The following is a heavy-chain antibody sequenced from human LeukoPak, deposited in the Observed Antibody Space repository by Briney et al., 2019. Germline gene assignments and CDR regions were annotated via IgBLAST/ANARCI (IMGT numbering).Heavy chain of an antibody. CDR3: ARAIGRGPGGHFDY. D-gene: IGHD3-10*01. Sequence: PGGSLRLFCPASGFTFSSYTMSWVRQAPGKGLEWVSTITSGGTTFYADSVKGRFTISRHDATNSLFLQMDSLRAEDTAVYYCARAIGRGPGGHFDYWGQGTLVTVSS. CDR1: GFTFSSYT. V-gene: IGHV3-23*01. J-gene: IGHJ4*02. CDR2: ITSGGTT.